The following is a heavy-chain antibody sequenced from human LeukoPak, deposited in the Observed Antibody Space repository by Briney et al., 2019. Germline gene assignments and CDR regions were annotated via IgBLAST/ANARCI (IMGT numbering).Heavy chain of an antibody. Sequence: ASVKVSCKASGYTFINYYMHWVRQAPGQGLEWMGIINPSGGTTSYAQNFQGRVTMTRDTSTSTVYMELSRLTSDDTAVYYCARGSVDYWGQGTLVTVSS. CDR1: GYTFINYY. CDR3: ARGSVDY. V-gene: IGHV1-46*01. J-gene: IGHJ4*02. CDR2: INPSGGTT.